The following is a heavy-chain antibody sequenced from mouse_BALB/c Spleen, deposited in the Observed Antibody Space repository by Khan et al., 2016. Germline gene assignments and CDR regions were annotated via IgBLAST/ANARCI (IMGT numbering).Heavy chain of an antibody. D-gene: IGHD2-2*01. CDR1: GYAFTNYL. V-gene: IGHV1-54*01. CDR2: INPGSGGT. J-gene: IGHJ3*01. Sequence: QMQLEESGAELVRPGTSVKVSCKASGYAFTNYLIEWVKQRPGQGLEWIGVINPGSGGTNYNEKFKGKATLTADKSSSTAYMQLSSLTSDDSVVFFCARSDGYDVGYAYWGQGTLVTVSA. CDR3: ARSDGYDVGYAY.